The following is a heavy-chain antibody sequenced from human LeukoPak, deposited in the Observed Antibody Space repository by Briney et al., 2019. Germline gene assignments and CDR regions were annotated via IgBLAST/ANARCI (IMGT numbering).Heavy chain of an antibody. CDR3: ASKSKLRWHQGGRGPIYYYGMDV. V-gene: IGHV4-34*01. J-gene: IGHJ6*02. D-gene: IGHD4-17*01. Sequence: SETLSLTCAVYGGSFSGYYWSWIRQPPGKGLEWIGEINHSGSTNYNPSLKSRVTISVDTSKNQFSLKLSSVTAADTAVYYCASKSKLRWHQGGRGPIYYYGMDVWGQGTTVTVSS. CDR1: GGSFSGYY. CDR2: INHSGST.